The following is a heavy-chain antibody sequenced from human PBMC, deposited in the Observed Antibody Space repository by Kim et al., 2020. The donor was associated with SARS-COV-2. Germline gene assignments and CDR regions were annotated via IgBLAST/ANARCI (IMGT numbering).Heavy chain of an antibody. Sequence: GGSLRLSCAASEFTFSSYSMRWVRQAPGKGLEWVSGISGTGGSTFYADSVKGRFTISRDNSKNTLYLQMNSLRAEDTAVYYCARVQGGYYLDYWGQGTLVTVSS. CDR2: ISGTGGST. D-gene: IGHD3-10*01. CDR1: EFTFSSYS. CDR3: ARVQGGYYLDY. V-gene: IGHV3-23*01. J-gene: IGHJ4*02.